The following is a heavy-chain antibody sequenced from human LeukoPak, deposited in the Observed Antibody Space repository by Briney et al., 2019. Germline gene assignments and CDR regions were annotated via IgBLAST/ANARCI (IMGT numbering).Heavy chain of an antibody. V-gene: IGHV1-2*02. CDR3: SREGCASTSDY. J-gene: IGHJ4*02. CDR1: GYTFSAYY. Sequence: ASVKLSCKASGYTFSAYYLHWVRQAPGQGLEWIGWINPNTADTNYAQNMRRRVTMTRDTSNNTSYMELTRLGADAAAVYCWSREGCASTSDYWGQGTLVTVSS. CDR2: INPNTADT.